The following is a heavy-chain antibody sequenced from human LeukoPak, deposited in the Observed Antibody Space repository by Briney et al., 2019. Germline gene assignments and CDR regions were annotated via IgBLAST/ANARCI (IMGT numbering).Heavy chain of an antibody. CDR3: AKGSGWLLPQYFDF. J-gene: IGHJ4*02. CDR1: GLTFSSSA. V-gene: IGHV3-23*01. CDR2: ISGGGGST. D-gene: IGHD2-21*01. Sequence: GGSLRLSCAASGLTFSSSAMSWVRQAPGKGLEWLSTISGGGGSTYYADSVKGRFTISRDNSKNTLYLHMKSLRAEDTAVYYCAKGSGWLLPQYFDFWGQGTLVTVSS.